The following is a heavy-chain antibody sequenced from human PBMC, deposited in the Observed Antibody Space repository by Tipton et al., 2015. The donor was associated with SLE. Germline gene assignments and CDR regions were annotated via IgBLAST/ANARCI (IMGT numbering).Heavy chain of an antibody. CDR3: ARGPFQRWPPGAY. D-gene: IGHD6-19*01. CDR2: IWYDGSNK. CDR1: GFTFSTSA. Sequence: LSLTCAASGFTFSTSAMHWVRQAPGKGLEWVAVIWYDGSNKFYADSVKGRFTISRDNSKNTVSLQMNSLRVEDTAVYFCARGPFQRWPPGAYWGQGTLVTVSS. V-gene: IGHV3-33*01. J-gene: IGHJ4*02.